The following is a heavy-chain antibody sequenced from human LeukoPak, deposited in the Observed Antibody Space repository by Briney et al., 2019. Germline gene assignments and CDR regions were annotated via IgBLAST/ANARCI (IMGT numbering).Heavy chain of an antibody. CDR1: GGSISSGGYY. J-gene: IGHJ4*02. CDR3: ARTIFGDFDY. D-gene: IGHD3-3*01. CDR2: IYYGGST. Sequence: SETLSLTCTVSGGSISSGGYYWSWIRQHPGKGLEWIGYIYYGGSTYYNPSLKSRVTISVGTSKNQFSLKLTSVTAADTAVYYCARTIFGDFDYWGQGTLVTVSS. V-gene: IGHV4-31*03.